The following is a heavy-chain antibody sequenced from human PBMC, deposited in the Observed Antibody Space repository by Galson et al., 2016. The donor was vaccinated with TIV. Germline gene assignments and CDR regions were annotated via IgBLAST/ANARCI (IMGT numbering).Heavy chain of an antibody. D-gene: IGHD6-19*01. J-gene: IGHJ3*01. V-gene: IGHV3-53*01. CDR1: GFNVSDNY. CDR2: LYGAGRT. CDR3: ARTTPPPVSSNGWNDAFDF. Sequence: SLRLSCAASGFNVSDNYMSWVRQAPGKGLEWVSLLYGAGRTHYAESVKGRFTISRDNSKNTVFLQMNSLRVEDTAVYFCARTTPPPVSSNGWNDAFDFWGQGTIVTVSS.